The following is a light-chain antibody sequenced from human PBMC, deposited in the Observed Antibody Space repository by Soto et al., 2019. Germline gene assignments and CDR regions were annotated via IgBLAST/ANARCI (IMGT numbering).Light chain of an antibody. Sequence: DIQMTQSPSTLSASVGDRVTITCRASQNINSHLAWYQQKPGKAPKLLIYTASSLQSGVPSRFSGSGSGTEFTLTIRSRKPDHFATFYCQQYDLYSAFGQGTKVEIK. V-gene: IGKV1-5*03. CDR2: TAS. J-gene: IGKJ1*01. CDR1: QNINSH. CDR3: QQYDLYSA.